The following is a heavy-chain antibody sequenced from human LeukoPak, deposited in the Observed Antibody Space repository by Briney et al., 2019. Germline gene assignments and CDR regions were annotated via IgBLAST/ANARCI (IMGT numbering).Heavy chain of an antibody. D-gene: IGHD3-16*01. V-gene: IGHV4-61*02. CDR2: IYTSGST. CDR3: ARAYYDYVWGSYSLTI. Sequence: SETLSLTCTVSGGSISSGSYYWSWIRQPAGKGLEWIGRIYTSGSTNYNPSLKSRVTISVDTSKNQFSLKLSSVTAADTAVYYCARAYYDYVWGSYSLTIWGQETLVTVSS. J-gene: IGHJ4*02. CDR1: GGSISSGSYY.